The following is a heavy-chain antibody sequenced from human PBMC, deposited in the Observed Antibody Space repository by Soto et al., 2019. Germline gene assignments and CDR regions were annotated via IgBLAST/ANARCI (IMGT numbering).Heavy chain of an antibody. D-gene: IGHD3-10*01. V-gene: IGHV3-30*18. CDR1: GFTFSSYG. CDR3: AKDLDYYGSGKFGY. J-gene: IGHJ4*02. Sequence: QVQLVESGGGVVQPGRSLRLSCAASGFTFSSYGMHWVRQAPGKGLEWVAVISYDGSNKYYADSVKGRFTISRDNSKNTLYLQMNSLRAEDTAVYYCAKDLDYYGSGKFGYWGQGTLVTVSS. CDR2: ISYDGSNK.